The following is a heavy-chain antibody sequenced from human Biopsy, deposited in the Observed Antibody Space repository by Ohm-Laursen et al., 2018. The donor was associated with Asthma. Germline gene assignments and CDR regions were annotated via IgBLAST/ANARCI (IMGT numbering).Heavy chain of an antibody. CDR1: GGSVSTGSYY. D-gene: IGHD3-10*01. Sequence: SNTLSLTCTVSGGSVSTGSYYWSWIRQPPGKELEWLGYIYYTGRDNYNPSLKSRVTISVDTSKNQFSLRLNSVTAANTAVYYCARGPNYHGSGRAPIGMDVWGQGTTVTVSS. CDR3: ARGPNYHGSGRAPIGMDV. J-gene: IGHJ6*02. V-gene: IGHV4-61*01. CDR2: IYYTGRD.